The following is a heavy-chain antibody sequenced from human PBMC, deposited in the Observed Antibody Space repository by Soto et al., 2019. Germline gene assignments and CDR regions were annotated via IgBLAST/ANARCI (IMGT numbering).Heavy chain of an antibody. D-gene: IGHD3-22*01. CDR1: GGTFSSYA. V-gene: IGHV1-69*13. Sequence: SVKVSCKASGGTFSSYAISWVRQAPGQGLEWMGGIIPIFGTANYAQKFQGRVTITADESTSTAYMELSSLRSEGTAVYYCARGPIVVVAHFDYWGQGTLVTVSS. J-gene: IGHJ4*02. CDR2: IIPIFGTA. CDR3: ARGPIVVVAHFDY.